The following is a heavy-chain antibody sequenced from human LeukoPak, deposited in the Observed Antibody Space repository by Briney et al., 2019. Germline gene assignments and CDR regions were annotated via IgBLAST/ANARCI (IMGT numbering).Heavy chain of an antibody. J-gene: IGHJ4*02. CDR3: ARSEVEWLVPRDY. V-gene: IGHV1-8*01. Sequence: ATVKVSCKASGYTFTSYDINWVRQATGQGLEWMGWMNPNSGNTGYAQKFQGRVTMTRNTSISTAYMELSSLRSEDTAAYYCARSEVEWLVPRDYWGQGTLVTVSS. CDR2: MNPNSGNT. CDR1: GYTFTSYD. D-gene: IGHD6-19*01.